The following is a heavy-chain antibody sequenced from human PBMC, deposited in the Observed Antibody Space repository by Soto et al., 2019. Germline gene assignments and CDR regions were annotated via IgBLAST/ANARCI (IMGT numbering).Heavy chain of an antibody. D-gene: IGHD3-10*01. CDR1: GYTFTSYA. J-gene: IGHJ5*02. Sequence: ASVKVSCKASGYTFTSYAMHWVRQAPGQRLEWMGWINAGNGNTKYSQKFQGRVTITRDTSASTAYMELSSLRSEDTAVYYCAREEITMDRINWFDPWGQGTLVTVSS. CDR3: AREEITMDRINWFDP. CDR2: INAGNGNT. V-gene: IGHV1-3*01.